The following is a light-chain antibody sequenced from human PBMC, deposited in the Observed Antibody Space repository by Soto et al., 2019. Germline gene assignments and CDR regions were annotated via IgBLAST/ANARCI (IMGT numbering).Light chain of an antibody. Sequence: QSVLTQPPSASGSPGRSVTISCTGTSSDVGGYDYVSWFQQHPGKAPKLIIYEVTKRPSGIPDRFSASKSGNTASLTVSGLQDEDEADYYCQSYDSSLSNYVFGRGTKVTV. J-gene: IGLJ1*01. CDR2: EVT. V-gene: IGLV2-8*01. CDR1: SSDVGGYDY. CDR3: QSYDSSLSNYV.